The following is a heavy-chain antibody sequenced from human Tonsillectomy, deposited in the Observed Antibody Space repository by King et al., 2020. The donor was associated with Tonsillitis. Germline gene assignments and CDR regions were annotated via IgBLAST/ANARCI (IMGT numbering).Heavy chain of an antibody. CDR2: IYHSGRT. CDR1: GGSISSDGYS. D-gene: IGHD6-6*01. V-gene: IGHV4-30-2*01. Sequence: LQLQESGSGLVKPSQTLSLTCTVSGGSISSDGYSWSWIRQPPGKGLEWIGYIYHSGRTYYNPSLKSRVTISVDTSKNQFSLKLSSVTAADTAVYYCVRAIAARTYFDYWGRGTLVTVSS. CDR3: VRAIAARTYFDY. J-gene: IGHJ4*02.